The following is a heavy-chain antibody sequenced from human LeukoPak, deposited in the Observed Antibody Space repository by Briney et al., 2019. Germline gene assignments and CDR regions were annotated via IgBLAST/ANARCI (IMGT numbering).Heavy chain of an antibody. CDR3: ASSIAVAGTTKFDY. V-gene: IGHV4-59*01. Sequence: SETLSLTCTVSGGSISSYYWSWIRQPPGKGLEWIGYIYYSGSTNYNPSLKSRVTISVATSKNQFSLKLSSVTAADSAVYYCASSIAVAGTTKFDYWGQGTLVTVSS. D-gene: IGHD6-19*01. CDR2: IYYSGST. J-gene: IGHJ4*02. CDR1: GGSISSYY.